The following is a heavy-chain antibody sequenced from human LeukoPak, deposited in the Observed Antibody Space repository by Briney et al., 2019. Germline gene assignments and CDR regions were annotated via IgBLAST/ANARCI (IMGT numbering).Heavy chain of an antibody. J-gene: IGHJ3*02. CDR2: YNDGST. Sequence: GGSLRLSCAASGFTFSSYWMSWVRQAPGKGLEWVSIYNDGSTYYADSMKGRFTISRDNSKNTLYLQVNSLRAEDTAMYYCARNILFAFDIWGQGTMVTVSS. CDR1: GFTFSSYW. V-gene: IGHV3-53*01. CDR3: ARNILFAFDI.